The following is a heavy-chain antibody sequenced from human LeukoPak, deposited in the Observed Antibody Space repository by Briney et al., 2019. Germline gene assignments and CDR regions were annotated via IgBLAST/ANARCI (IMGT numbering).Heavy chain of an antibody. J-gene: IGHJ1*01. CDR1: GFTFNNYE. V-gene: IGHV3-48*03. CDR2: ISSSGSTI. Sequence: QPGGSLRLSCAASGFTFNNYEMNWVRQAPGKGLEWVSYISSSGSTIYYADPVKGRFTISRYNAKNSLYLQMNSLRAEDTAVYYCALNSYDSSGYFKYFQHWGQGTLVTVSS. CDR3: ALNSYDSSGYFKYFQH. D-gene: IGHD3-22*01.